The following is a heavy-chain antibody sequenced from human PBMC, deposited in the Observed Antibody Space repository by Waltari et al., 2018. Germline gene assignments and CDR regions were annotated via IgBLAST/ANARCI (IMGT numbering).Heavy chain of an antibody. CDR2: SYYSGST. J-gene: IGHJ4*02. CDR3: VRQAPEYDILNGPPKVPIDY. Sequence: QVQLQESGPGLVKPSQTLSLTCTVSGASISSGYYYWSWIRQHPGKGLEWIGYSYYSGSTDYHPSLKSRVTISRDTSKSQFALKMTSVTAADTAIYYCVRQAPEYDILNGPPKVPIDYWGQGTLVTVSS. V-gene: IGHV4-31*03. CDR1: GASISSGYYY. D-gene: IGHD3-9*01.